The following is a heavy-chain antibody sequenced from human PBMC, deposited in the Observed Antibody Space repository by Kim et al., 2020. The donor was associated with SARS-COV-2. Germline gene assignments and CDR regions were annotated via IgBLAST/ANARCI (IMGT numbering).Heavy chain of an antibody. CDR3: ATAAGDAFDI. CDR1: GGSFSSEDYY. V-gene: IGHV4-30-4*01. CDR2: TSHSGST. D-gene: IGHD6-13*01. J-gene: IGHJ3*02. Sequence: SETLSLTCTVSGGSFSSEDYYWSWIRQPPGKGLEWIGYTSHSGSTYYNPSLKSRITISTDTSKNHFSLTLTSVTTADTAVYYCATAAGDAFDIWGQGTMV.